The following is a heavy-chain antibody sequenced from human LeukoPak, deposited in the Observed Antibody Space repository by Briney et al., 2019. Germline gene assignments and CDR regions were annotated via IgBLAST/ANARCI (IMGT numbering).Heavy chain of an antibody. J-gene: IGHJ4*02. Sequence: GGSLRLSCAASGFTVSSNYMSWVRQAPGKGLEWVSVIYSGGSTYYADSVKGRFTISRDNSKNTVYLQMNSLRVEDTAVYYCARDPYNWNYIDYWGQGTLVTVSS. D-gene: IGHD1-1*01. CDR2: IYSGGST. CDR3: ARDPYNWNYIDY. V-gene: IGHV3-66*02. CDR1: GFTVSSNY.